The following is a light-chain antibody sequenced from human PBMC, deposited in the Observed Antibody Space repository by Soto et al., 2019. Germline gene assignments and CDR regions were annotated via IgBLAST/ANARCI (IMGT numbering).Light chain of an antibody. CDR2: EVT. J-gene: IGLJ2*01. CDR1: RDDIGAYDY. V-gene: IGLV2-14*01. CDR3: NSYTNSSAVV. Sequence: QSVLTQPASVSGSPGQSITISCAGTRDDIGAYDYVSWYQQHPGNAPKLLVYEVTNRPSGVSDRFSGSKSGNTASLTISGLQNEDEPDYYCNSYTNSSAVVFGGGTKVTV.